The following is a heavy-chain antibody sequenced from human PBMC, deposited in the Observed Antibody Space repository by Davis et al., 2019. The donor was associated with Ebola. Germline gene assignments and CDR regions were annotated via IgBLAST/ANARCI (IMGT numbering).Heavy chain of an antibody. CDR2: ISYDGSNK. J-gene: IGHJ6*02. V-gene: IGHV3-30-3*01. D-gene: IGHD6-13*01. CDR3: ARDQESYSSSWYLSYYYYYGMDV. CDR1: GFTFSSYA. Sequence: GESLKISCAASGFTFSSYAMHWVRQAPGKGLEWVAVISYDGSNKYYADSVKGRFTISRDNAKNTLYLQMKSLRAEDTAVYYCARDQESYSSSWYLSYYYYYGMDVWGQGTTVTVSS.